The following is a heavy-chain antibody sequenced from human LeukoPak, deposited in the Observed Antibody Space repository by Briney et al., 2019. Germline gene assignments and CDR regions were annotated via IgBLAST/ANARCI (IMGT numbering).Heavy chain of an antibody. CDR1: GGSISSSSYY. CDR3: ARLRVRGVIVDY. D-gene: IGHD3-10*01. V-gene: IGHV4-39*01. Sequence: SETLSLTCTVSGGSISSSSYYWGWIRQPPGKGLEWIGSIYYSGSTYYNPSLKSRVTISVDTSQNQFSLKLSSVTAADTAVYYCARLRVRGVIVDYWGQGTLVTVSS. J-gene: IGHJ4*02. CDR2: IYYSGST.